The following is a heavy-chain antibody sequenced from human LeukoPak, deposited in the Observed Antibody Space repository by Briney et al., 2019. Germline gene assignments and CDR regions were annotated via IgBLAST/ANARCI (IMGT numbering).Heavy chain of an antibody. CDR1: GGSTIVSN. CDR3: ARGGSGYDSFYYYVMDV. V-gene: IGHV4-59*01. Sequence: SETLSLTCIVPGGSTIVSNWCGTCHPPGKGLGWMGQIYDSGRTNYSPSLKSRVTISVDTSMNEFSLKLSSVTAANTAVYYCARGGSGYDSFYYYVMDVWGQGTTVTVSS. CDR2: IYDSGRT. J-gene: IGHJ6*02. D-gene: IGHD5-12*01.